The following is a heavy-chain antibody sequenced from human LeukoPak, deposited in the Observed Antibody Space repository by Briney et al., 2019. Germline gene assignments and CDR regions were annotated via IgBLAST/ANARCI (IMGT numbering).Heavy chain of an antibody. CDR2: INHSGNT. Sequence: SETLSLTCTVSGGSISSYYWNWIRQPPGKGLEWIGEINHSGNTNYNPSLKSRVAISVDTSKNQFSLKLSSVIAADTAMYYCARSKDGSGFAAYCGQGTQVTVSS. CDR1: GGSISSYY. D-gene: IGHD3-22*01. CDR3: ARSKDGSGFAAY. J-gene: IGHJ4*02. V-gene: IGHV4-34*01.